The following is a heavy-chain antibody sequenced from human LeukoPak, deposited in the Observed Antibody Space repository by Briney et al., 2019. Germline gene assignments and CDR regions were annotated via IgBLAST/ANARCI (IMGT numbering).Heavy chain of an antibody. CDR1: GFTFSSYW. Sequence: GGSLRLSCAASGFTFSSYWMSWVRQAPGKGLEWVANIKQDGSEKYYVDSVKGRFTISRDNAKNSLYLQMNSLRAEDTAVYYCARVEIFGAHPGYYYMDVWGKGTTVTVSS. CDR3: ARVEIFGAHPGYYYMDV. V-gene: IGHV3-7*01. CDR2: IKQDGSEK. D-gene: IGHD3-3*01. J-gene: IGHJ6*03.